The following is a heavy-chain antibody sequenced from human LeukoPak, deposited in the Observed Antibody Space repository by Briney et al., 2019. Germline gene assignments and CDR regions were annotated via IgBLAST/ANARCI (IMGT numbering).Heavy chain of an antibody. CDR2: IYHSGST. J-gene: IGHJ4*02. D-gene: IGHD6-13*01. Sequence: SETLSLTCTVSGGSISSSSYYWGWLRQPPGKGLEWIGSIYHSGSTYYHPSLKSRVTISVDTSKNQFSLKLSSVTAADTAVYYCAKGSSSWPLRYYFDYWGQGTLVTVSS. CDR3: AKGSSSWPLRYYFDY. V-gene: IGHV4-39*07. CDR1: GGSISSSSYY.